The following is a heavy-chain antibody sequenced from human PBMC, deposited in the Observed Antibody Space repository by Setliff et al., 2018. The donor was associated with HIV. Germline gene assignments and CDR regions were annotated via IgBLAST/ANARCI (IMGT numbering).Heavy chain of an antibody. Sequence: LSLTCTVSGGSISRYYWSWIRQSPGKGLEWIGYVYFTGHTNFNPSLKSRVTMSIDTPQNQFSLTLTSVTAADTAVYYCARSPKWGAGGIDYWGQGTLVTVSS. V-gene: IGHV4-59*01. CDR1: GGSISRYY. CDR2: VYFTGHT. D-gene: IGHD1-26*01. CDR3: ARSPKWGAGGIDY. J-gene: IGHJ4*02.